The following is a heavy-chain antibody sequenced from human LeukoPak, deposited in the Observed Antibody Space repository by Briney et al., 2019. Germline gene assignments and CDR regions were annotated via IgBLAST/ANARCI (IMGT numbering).Heavy chain of an antibody. CDR2: IDTKGTRT. CDR1: GFILSNCA. D-gene: IGHD5-12*01. CDR3: VKEVVATIPPL. V-gene: IGHV3-23*01. J-gene: IGHJ4*02. Sequence: GGSLRLSCAASGFILSNCAMTWVRQAPGKRLEWVSGIDTKGTRTYYADSVKGRFTISRDNSKNTLFLQMNSLRAEDTAVYYCVKEVVATIPPLWGQGTLVTVSS.